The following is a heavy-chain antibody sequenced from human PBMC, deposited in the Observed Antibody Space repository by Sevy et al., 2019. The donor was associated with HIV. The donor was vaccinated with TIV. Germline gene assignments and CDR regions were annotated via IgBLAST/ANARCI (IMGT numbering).Heavy chain of an antibody. V-gene: IGHV3-23*01. CDR3: AKGGGGHYDPDEIGYYFYYYNMDV. Sequence: GGSLRLSCAVSGFSFDSYGMTWVRQAPGKGLEWVSEISGSGTRTYYADSVKGRFIISRDNSKNTLYLQMNSLRSEDTAINYCAKGGGGHYDPDEIGYYFYYYNMDVWGKGTTVTVSS. CDR2: ISGSGTRT. CDR1: GFSFDSYG. J-gene: IGHJ6*03. D-gene: IGHD3-22*01.